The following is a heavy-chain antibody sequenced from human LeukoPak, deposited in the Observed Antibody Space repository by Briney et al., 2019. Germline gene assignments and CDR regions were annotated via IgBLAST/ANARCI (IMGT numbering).Heavy chain of an antibody. CDR1: GFTFSSYA. Sequence: GGSLRLSCTASGFTFSSYAMSWVRQAPGKGLEWVSVISGSGDSTYYADSVKGRFTISRDNSKNTLYLQMNSLRAEDTAVYSCAREGELADDAFDIWGQGTMVTVSS. CDR3: AREGELADDAFDI. V-gene: IGHV3-23*01. CDR2: ISGSGDST. J-gene: IGHJ3*02. D-gene: IGHD1-1*01.